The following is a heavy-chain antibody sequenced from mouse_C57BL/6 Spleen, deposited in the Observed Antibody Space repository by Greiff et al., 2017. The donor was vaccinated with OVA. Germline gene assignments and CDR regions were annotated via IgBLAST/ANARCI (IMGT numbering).Heavy chain of an antibody. CDR1: GFTFSSYT. Sequence: EVKLMESGGGLVKPGGSLKLSCAASGFTFSSYTMSWVRQTPEKRLEWVATISGGGGHTYYPDSVKGRFTISRDNAKNSLYLQMSSLRSEDTALYYCARPLLSSMDYWGQGTSVTVSS. J-gene: IGHJ4*01. D-gene: IGHD2-1*01. V-gene: IGHV5-9*01. CDR2: ISGGGGHT. CDR3: ARPLLSSMDY.